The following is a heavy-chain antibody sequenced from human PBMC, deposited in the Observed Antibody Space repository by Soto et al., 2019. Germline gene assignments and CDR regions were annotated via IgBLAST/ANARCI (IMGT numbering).Heavy chain of an antibody. Sequence: GGSLRLSCAASGFTVSSYGMHWVRQAPGKGLEWVAVISYDGSNKYYADSVKGRFTISRDNSKNTLYLQMNSLRAEDTAVYYCAKDARTVYCSSTSCYENYYYYMDVWGKGTTVTVSS. D-gene: IGHD2-2*01. CDR2: ISYDGSNK. CDR1: GFTVSSYG. V-gene: IGHV3-30*18. CDR3: AKDARTVYCSSTSCYENYYYYMDV. J-gene: IGHJ6*03.